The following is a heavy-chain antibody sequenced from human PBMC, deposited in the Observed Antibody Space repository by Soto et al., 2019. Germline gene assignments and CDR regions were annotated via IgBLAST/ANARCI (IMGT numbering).Heavy chain of an antibody. Sequence: QVQLVESGGGVVQPGGSLRLSCAASGFTFSGYGMHWVRQAPGKGLEWVAAISYDAGDEKYGAPVKGRFTVSRDNSKKPLYLQMNSLTVDDTAAYFCSKYRTGFRVLDSGTNHYSSSAMAVWGQGTTVTVSS. CDR3: SKYRTGFRVLDSGTNHYSSSAMAV. J-gene: IGHJ6*02. CDR2: ISYDAGDE. CDR1: GFTFSGYG. D-gene: IGHD3-10*01. V-gene: IGHV3-30*18.